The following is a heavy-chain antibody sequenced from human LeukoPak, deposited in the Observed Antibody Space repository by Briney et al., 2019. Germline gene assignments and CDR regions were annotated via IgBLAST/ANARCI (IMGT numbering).Heavy chain of an antibody. V-gene: IGHV3-30-3*01. CDR1: GFMFSSYA. CDR2: ISYDGSNK. J-gene: IGHJ4*02. CDR3: ARDPPYSSSWYHFDY. D-gene: IGHD6-13*01. Sequence: RGPLKISGAASGFMFSSYAMHGVRQAPAKGLLGLPVISYDGSNKYYADSVKGRFTISRDNSKNTLYLQMNSLRAEDTAVYYCARDPPYSSSWYHFDYWGQGTLVTVSS.